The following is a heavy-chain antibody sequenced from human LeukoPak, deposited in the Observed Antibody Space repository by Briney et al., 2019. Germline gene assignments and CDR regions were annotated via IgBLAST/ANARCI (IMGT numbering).Heavy chain of an antibody. Sequence: SVKVSCKASGGTFSSYAISWVRQAPGQGLEWMGRIIPIFGIANYAQKFQGRVTITADKSTSTAYMELSSLRSEDTAVYYCARALRGYSYGPFQYWGQGTLVTVSS. CDR3: ARALRGYSYGPFQY. CDR2: IIPIFGIA. J-gene: IGHJ4*02. D-gene: IGHD5-18*01. CDR1: GGTFSSYA. V-gene: IGHV1-69*04.